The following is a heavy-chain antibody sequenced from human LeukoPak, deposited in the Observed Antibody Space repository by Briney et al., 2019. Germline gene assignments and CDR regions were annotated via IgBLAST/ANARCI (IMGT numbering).Heavy chain of an antibody. CDR3: AKAHGGEQWLVVLDYYYYYGMDV. CDR1: GFTFSSYG. V-gene: IGHV3-30*18. Sequence: PGGSLRLSCAASGFTFSSYGMHWVRQAPGKGLEWVAVISYDGSNKYYADSVKGRFTISRDNSKNTLYLQMNSLRAEDAAVYYCAKAHGGEQWLVVLDYYYYYGMDVWGQGTTVTVSS. CDR2: ISYDGSNK. D-gene: IGHD6-19*01. J-gene: IGHJ6*02.